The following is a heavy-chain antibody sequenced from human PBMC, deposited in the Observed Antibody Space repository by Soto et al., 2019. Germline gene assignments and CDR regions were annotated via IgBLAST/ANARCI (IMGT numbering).Heavy chain of an antibody. D-gene: IGHD2-15*01. CDR1: GYSFTSYW. J-gene: IGHJ3*02. CDR3: ARHDCSGGSCYRAAFDI. CDR2: IDPSDSYT. V-gene: IGHV5-10-1*01. Sequence: GESLKISCKGSGYSFTSYWISWVRQMPGKGLEWMGRIDPSDSYTNYSPSFQGHVTISADKSISTAYLQWSSLKASDTAMYYCARHDCSGGSCYRAAFDIWGQGTMVTVSS.